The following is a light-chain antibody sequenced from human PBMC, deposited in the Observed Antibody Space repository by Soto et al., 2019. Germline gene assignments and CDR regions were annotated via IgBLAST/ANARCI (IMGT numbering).Light chain of an antibody. CDR3: QPYGTSLFT. V-gene: IGKV3-20*01. Sequence: IVLTQSPGTLSLSPGETATLSSGASQSVTNNFLAWYQQKPGQAPRLLIYGASSRATGVPDRFSGSGSGTDFTLTISRLEAGDFAVYYCQPYGTSLFTFGPGTKVDIK. CDR2: GAS. J-gene: IGKJ3*01. CDR1: QSVTNNF.